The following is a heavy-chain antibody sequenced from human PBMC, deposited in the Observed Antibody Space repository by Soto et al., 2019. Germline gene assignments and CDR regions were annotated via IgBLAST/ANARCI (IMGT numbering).Heavy chain of an antibody. D-gene: IGHD2-15*01. Sequence: EVPLVESGGGLVTPGGSLTLSCAASGFTFSTSTMIWVRQAPGKGLEWVSSMSSSRTYIYYADSVKGRFTISRDDAKNSMCLDMNGLRAEDTAVYYGERDKYGSGARCLYVSWFDPWGQGTLVTVSS. CDR2: MSSSRTYI. J-gene: IGHJ5*02. CDR1: GFTFSTST. V-gene: IGHV3-21*01. CDR3: ERDKYGSGARCLYVSWFDP.